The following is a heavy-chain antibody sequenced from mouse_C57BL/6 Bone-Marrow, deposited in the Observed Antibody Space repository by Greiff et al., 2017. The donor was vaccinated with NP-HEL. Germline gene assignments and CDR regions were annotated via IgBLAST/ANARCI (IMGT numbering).Heavy chain of an antibody. Sequence: QVQLQQPGAELVKPGASVKLSCKASGYTFTSYWMQWVKQRPGQGLEWIGEIDPSDSYTNYNQKFKGKATLTVDTSSSTAYMQLSSLTSEDSAVYYCARDSYGYDGYFDVWGKGTTVTVSS. CDR2: IDPSDSYT. V-gene: IGHV1-50*01. CDR3: ARDSYGYDGYFDV. D-gene: IGHD2-2*01. CDR1: GYTFTSYW. J-gene: IGHJ1*03.